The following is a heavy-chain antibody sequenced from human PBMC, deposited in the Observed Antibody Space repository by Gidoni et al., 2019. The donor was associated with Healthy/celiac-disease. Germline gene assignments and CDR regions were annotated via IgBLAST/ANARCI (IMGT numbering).Heavy chain of an antibody. V-gene: IGHV1-24*01. CDR2: FDPEDGET. J-gene: IGHJ5*02. CDR3: ATDEWSGYYNWFDP. CDR1: GSTLPELS. D-gene: IGHD3-3*01. Sequence: QVQLVQSGAAVKKPGASVKVSCKVSGSTLPELSMHWVRQAPGKGLEWMGGFDPEDGETIYAQKFQGRVTMTEDTSTDTAYMELSSLRSEDTAVYYCATDEWSGYYNWFDPWGQGTLVTVSS.